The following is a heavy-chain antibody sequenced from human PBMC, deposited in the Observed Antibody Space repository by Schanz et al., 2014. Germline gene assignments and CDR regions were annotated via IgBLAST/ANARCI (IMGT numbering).Heavy chain of an antibody. CDR1: GGSISSGESY. J-gene: IGHJ5*02. V-gene: IGHV4-39*01. Sequence: QLQLQESGPGLVKPSETLSLTCTVSGGSISSGESYWGWIRQSPEEGLQYFGGVYFRGTTAYSPSLKDRVPTSVDTSKNQSSLMLTSVPAADTAVYFCARHGGYYDVLNSFDIWGQGTLVTVSS. CDR2: VYFRGTT. CDR3: ARHGGYYDVLNSFDI. D-gene: IGHD3-16*01.